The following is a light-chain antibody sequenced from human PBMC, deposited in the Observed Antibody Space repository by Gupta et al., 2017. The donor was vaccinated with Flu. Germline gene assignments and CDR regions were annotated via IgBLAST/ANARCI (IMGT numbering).Light chain of an antibody. CDR3: QVWDSNRGV. CDR2: RDR. Sequence: SSDLTQPVSVSVALGQTGTITCAGNKIGTINVHWYQQKPGQPPLLIIYRDRNRPAGIPERFYGSNSGNTATLTIDRVQVGDEDVYYCQVWDSNRGVFGGGTRLTVL. J-gene: IGLJ3*02. V-gene: IGLV3-9*01. CDR1: KIGTIN.